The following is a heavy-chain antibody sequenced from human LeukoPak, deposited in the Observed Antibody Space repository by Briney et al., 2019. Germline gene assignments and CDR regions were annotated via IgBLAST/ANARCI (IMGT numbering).Heavy chain of an antibody. J-gene: IGHJ4*02. V-gene: IGHV3-30*03. Sequence: GGSLRLSCAASGFTFSSYGMHWVRQAPGKGLEWVAVISYDGSNKYYADSVKGRFTISRDNSKNTLYLQMNSLRAEDTAVYYCATWGHVEYWGQGTQVTVSS. CDR3: ATWGHVEY. D-gene: IGHD3-16*01. CDR2: ISYDGSNK. CDR1: GFTFSSYG.